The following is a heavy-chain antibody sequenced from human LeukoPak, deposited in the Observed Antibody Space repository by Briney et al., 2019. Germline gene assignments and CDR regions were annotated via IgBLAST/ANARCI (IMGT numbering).Heavy chain of an antibody. D-gene: IGHD6-19*01. Sequence: GGSLRLSCAASGFTFSSYAMHWVRQAPGKGLEWVAVISYDGSNKYYADSVKGRFTISRDNSKNTLYLQMNSLRAEDTAVYYCARGSYSSGWYLPLDSDYYGMDVWGQGTTVTVSS. V-gene: IGHV3-30-3*01. J-gene: IGHJ6*02. CDR2: ISYDGSNK. CDR1: GFTFSSYA. CDR3: ARGSYSSGWYLPLDSDYYGMDV.